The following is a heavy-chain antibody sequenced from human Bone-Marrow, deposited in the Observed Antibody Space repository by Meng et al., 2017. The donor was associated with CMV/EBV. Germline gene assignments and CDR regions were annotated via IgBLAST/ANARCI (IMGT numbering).Heavy chain of an antibody. D-gene: IGHD1-26*01. CDR1: GFTFSSYW. Sequence: GESLKISCAASGFTFSSYWMHWVRQAPGKGLVWVSRINSDGSSTSYADSVKGRFTISRDNAKNTMYLQMNSLRAEDTAVYYCARGYSGSYYDWIDYWGQGTLVTFSS. CDR2: INSDGSST. CDR3: ARGYSGSYYDWIDY. J-gene: IGHJ4*02. V-gene: IGHV3-74*01.